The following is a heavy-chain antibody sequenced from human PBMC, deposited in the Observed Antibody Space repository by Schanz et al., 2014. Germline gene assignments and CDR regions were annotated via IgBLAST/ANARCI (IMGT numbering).Heavy chain of an antibody. CDR1: GFTFRDYQ. V-gene: IGHV3-11*04. Sequence: QVQLVESGGGLVKPGGSLRLSCTASGFTFRDYQMTWIRQAPGKGLEWVSYITSGSAKFYADSVRDRFTISRDNAKNSLFLQMNSMRADDTAVYYCARDMLRRYGALEIWGRGTMVTVSS. J-gene: IGHJ3*02. CDR3: ARDMLRRYGALEI. CDR2: ITSGSAK. D-gene: IGHD2-8*01.